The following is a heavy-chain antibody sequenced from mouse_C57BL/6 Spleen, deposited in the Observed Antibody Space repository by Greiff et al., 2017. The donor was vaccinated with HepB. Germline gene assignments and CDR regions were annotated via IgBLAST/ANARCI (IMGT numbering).Heavy chain of an antibody. V-gene: IGHV1-54*01. CDR2: INPGSGGT. CDR1: GYAFTNYL. D-gene: IGHD2-3*01. J-gene: IGHJ1*03. Sequence: QVQLKQSGAELVRPGTSVKVSFKASGYAFTNYLLEWVQQRPGQGLEWIGVINPGSGGTNYNEKFKGKATLTADKSSSTAYMQLSSLTSEDSAVYFCARGGLLLFWYFDVWGTGTTVTVSS. CDR3: ARGGLLLFWYFDV.